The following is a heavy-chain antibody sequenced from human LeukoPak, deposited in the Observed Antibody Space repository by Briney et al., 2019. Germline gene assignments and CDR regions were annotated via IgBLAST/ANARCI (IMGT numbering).Heavy chain of an antibody. Sequence: GGSLRLSCAASGFTFSSYTMNWVRQAPGKGLEWVSKISSSSSTIYYADSVKGRFTISRDNAKNSLYLQMNSLRAEDTAVYYCARDSPQALAILHAFDIWGHGAMVTVSS. V-gene: IGHV3-48*01. CDR1: GFTFSSYT. CDR3: ARDSPQALAILHAFDI. J-gene: IGHJ3*02. D-gene: IGHD5-12*01. CDR2: ISSSSSTI.